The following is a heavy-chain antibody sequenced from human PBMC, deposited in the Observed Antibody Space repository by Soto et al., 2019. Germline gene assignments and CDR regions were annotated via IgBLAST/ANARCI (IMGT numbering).Heavy chain of an antibody. CDR2: IDPRDSDT. D-gene: IGHD3-3*01. CDR1: GYSFTNYW. CDR3: AIHRKVYYEDRSTRPFDY. V-gene: IGHV5-10-1*01. J-gene: IGHJ4*02. Sequence: GESLKISCQGSGYSFTNYWISWVRQMPGKDLEWMGRIDPRDSDTNYSPSFQGHVTISADKPISTAYLQWSSLKASDTAMYYCAIHRKVYYEDRSTRPFDYWGQGTLVTVSS.